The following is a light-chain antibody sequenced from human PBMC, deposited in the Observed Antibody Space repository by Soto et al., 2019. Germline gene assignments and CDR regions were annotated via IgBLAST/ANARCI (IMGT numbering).Light chain of an antibody. Sequence: QSALTQPASVSGSPGQSITISCTGTSSDVGGYNYVSWYQHYPGKAPKLMIYEVTNRPSGVSNRFSGSKFGNTASLTISGLQPEDEADYHCSSCTSSGSYVFGPGTKVTVL. CDR2: EVT. CDR1: SSDVGGYNY. CDR3: SSCTSSGSYV. V-gene: IGLV2-14*01. J-gene: IGLJ1*01.